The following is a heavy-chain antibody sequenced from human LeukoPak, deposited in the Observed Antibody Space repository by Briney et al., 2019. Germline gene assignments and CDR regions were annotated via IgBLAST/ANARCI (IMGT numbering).Heavy chain of an antibody. CDR3: ARSKDFGVVIIGDMDV. J-gene: IGHJ6*03. V-gene: IGHV1-69*05. Sequence: ASVKVSCKASGGTFSSYAISWVRQAPGQGLEWMGGIIPIFGTANYAQKFQGRVTITTDESTSTAYMELSSLRSEDTAVYYCARSKDFGVVIIGDMDVWGKGTTVTVSS. CDR1: GGTFSSYA. D-gene: IGHD3-3*01. CDR2: IIPIFGTA.